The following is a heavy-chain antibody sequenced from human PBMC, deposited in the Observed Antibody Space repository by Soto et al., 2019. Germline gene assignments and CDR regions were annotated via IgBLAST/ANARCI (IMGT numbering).Heavy chain of an antibody. J-gene: IGHJ3*02. Sequence: QVVESGGGLVHSGGSLRLSCAASGFTVSTNNMNWVRQAPGKGLEWVSVIYSGGNTYYTDSVKGRFIVSRDNSKNAVFLQMNILRDDDTAVYYCARPVAEAYSDAFDIWGQGTMVTVS. CDR2: IYSGGNT. CDR3: ARPVAEAYSDAFDI. CDR1: GFTVSTNN. D-gene: IGHD6-19*01. V-gene: IGHV3-66*01.